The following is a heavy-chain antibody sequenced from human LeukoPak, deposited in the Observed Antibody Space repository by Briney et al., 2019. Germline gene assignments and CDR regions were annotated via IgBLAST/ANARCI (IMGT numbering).Heavy chain of an antibody. J-gene: IGHJ4*02. D-gene: IGHD5-18*01. V-gene: IGHV3-9*03. Sequence: GGSLRLSCAASGFTFTDHAMHWVRQAPGKGLEWVSGNTWNSGNIVYADSVKGRFTISRDNAKNSLYLQMNSLRAEDMALYYCAKDWGNGYSYGGLDYWGQGTLVTVSS. CDR1: GFTFTDHA. CDR3: AKDWGNGYSYGGLDY. CDR2: NTWNSGNI.